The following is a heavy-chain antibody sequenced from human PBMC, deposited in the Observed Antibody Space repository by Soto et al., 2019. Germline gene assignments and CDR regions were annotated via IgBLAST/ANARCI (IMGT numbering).Heavy chain of an antibody. V-gene: IGHV3-23*01. J-gene: IGHJ2*01. D-gene: IGHD3-3*01. Sequence: GGSLRLSCAASGFTFSSYAMSWVRQAPGKGLEWVSAISGSGGSTYYADSVKGRFTISRDNSKNTLYLQMNSLRAEDTAVYYCAKARNYDFWSGYFFWYFDLWGRDTPVTISS. CDR1: GFTFSSYA. CDR3: AKARNYDFWSGYFFWYFDL. CDR2: ISGSGGST.